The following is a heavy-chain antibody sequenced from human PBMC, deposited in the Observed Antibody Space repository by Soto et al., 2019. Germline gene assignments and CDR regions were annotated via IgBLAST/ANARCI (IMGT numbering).Heavy chain of an antibody. D-gene: IGHD4-17*01. J-gene: IGHJ2*01. CDR1: GYTFTSYG. V-gene: IGHV1-18*01. Sequence: VQLVQSGAEVKKHGASVKVSCKASGYTFTSYGISWVRQAPGQGLEWMGRISAYNGNTNYTQKLQGRVTMTTDTSTSTAYMELRSLRSDDTAVYYSARDAPTVTTLRYCDLWGRGTLVTVSS. CDR2: ISAYNGNT. CDR3: ARDAPTVTTLRYCDL.